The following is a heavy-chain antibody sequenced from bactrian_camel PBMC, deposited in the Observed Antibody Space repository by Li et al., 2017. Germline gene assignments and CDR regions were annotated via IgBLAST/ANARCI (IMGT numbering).Heavy chain of an antibody. V-gene: IGHV3S53*01. Sequence: VQLVESGGGSVQAGGSLRLSCAASGSTSCVGWFRQGAGKEREGVAAIDTDGTTYYGDSVKGRATISRDNAKRTVYLQMNSLKPEDAAMCYCAAVRRGNGYRSCRPGDAPFSYYGQGTQVTVS. CDR1: GSTSC. D-gene: IGHD2*01. CDR2: IDTDGTT. J-gene: IGHJ4*01.